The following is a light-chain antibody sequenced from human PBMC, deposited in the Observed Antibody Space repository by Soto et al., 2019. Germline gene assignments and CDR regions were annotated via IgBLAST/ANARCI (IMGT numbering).Light chain of an antibody. CDR1: QSVSSN. Sequence: EIVMTQSPATLSVSPGERSTLSCRASQSVSSNLAWYQQKPGQTPRLLIYDASTRDTGIPARFSGSGSGTEFTLTISSLQSEDFAVYYCQQYDDWPYSFCQGTKLEIK. V-gene: IGKV3-15*01. CDR3: QQYDDWPYS. CDR2: DAS. J-gene: IGKJ2*03.